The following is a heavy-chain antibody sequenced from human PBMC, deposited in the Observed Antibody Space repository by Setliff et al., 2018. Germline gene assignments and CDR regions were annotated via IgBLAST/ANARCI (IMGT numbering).Heavy chain of an antibody. CDR3: TRQASPHPDSSGYYYDLRFYYYMDV. CDR2: IRSRPDNYAT. J-gene: IGHJ6*03. Sequence: GGSLRLSCAASGFTFSGSAMHWVRQASGKGLEWVGRIRSRPDNYATAYAASVKGRFTISRDDSKNTAYLQMNSLKPEDTAVYYCTRQASPHPDSSGYYYDLRFYYYMDVWGKGTTVTVSS. CDR1: GFTFSGSA. D-gene: IGHD3-22*01. V-gene: IGHV3-73*01.